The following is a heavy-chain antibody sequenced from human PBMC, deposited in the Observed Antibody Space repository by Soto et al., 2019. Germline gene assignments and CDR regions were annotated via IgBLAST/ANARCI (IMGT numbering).Heavy chain of an antibody. CDR1: GASIKSTDYY. D-gene: IGHD2-21*02. Sequence: LSLTCTVSGASIKSTDYYWSWIRQAPGKGLEWIGYVYYTGSTYYNPSLMSRLTISVDTSKNQFSLKLTSVTAAETAVYYCVRTAREGAVAPHWFDRWGQGTQVTVSS. CDR3: VRTAREGAVAPHWFDR. V-gene: IGHV4-30-4*01. J-gene: IGHJ5*02. CDR2: VYYTGST.